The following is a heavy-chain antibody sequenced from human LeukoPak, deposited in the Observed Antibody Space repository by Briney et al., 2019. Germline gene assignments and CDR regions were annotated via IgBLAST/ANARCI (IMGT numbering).Heavy chain of an antibody. D-gene: IGHD3-16*01. CDR3: ARGKTIRFDSYGQLEF. V-gene: IGHV3-21*04. CDR1: GFTFSSYS. J-gene: IGHJ4*02. CDR2: ISSSSSYI. Sequence: SGGSLRLSCAASGFTFSSYSMNWVRQAPGKGLEWVSSISSSSSYIYYADSVKGRFTISRDNAKNSLYLQMNSLTAADTAVYFCARGKTIRFDSYGQLEFWGQGKQVTVSA.